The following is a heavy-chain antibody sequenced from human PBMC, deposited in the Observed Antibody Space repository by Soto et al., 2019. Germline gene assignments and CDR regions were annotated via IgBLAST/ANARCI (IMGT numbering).Heavy chain of an antibody. CDR1: GFTFSSYW. V-gene: IGHV3-74*01. J-gene: IGHJ4*02. Sequence: GGSLRLSCAASGFTFSSYWMHRVRQAPGKGLEWVSRINDDGRRTSYADSVKGRFTISRDNAKNTLYLQMNSLRDDDTAIYYCARRHRPSYTSDYWGQGTLVTVSS. CDR3: ARRHRPSYTSDY. D-gene: IGHD4-4*01. CDR2: INDDGRRT.